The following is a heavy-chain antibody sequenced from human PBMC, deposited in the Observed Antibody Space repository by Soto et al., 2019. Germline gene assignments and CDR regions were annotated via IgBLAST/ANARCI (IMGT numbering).Heavy chain of an antibody. CDR2: MYHSGST. Sequence: SETLSLTCAVSGGSISSGGYSWSWIRQPPGKGLEWIGYMYHSGSTYYNPSLKSRVTISIDRSKNQFSLKLSSVTAADTAVYYCARSRYYYDSSGYFGETSDDAFDIWGQGTMVTVS. J-gene: IGHJ3*02. CDR3: ARSRYYYDSSGYFGETSDDAFDI. CDR1: GGSISSGGYS. D-gene: IGHD3-22*01. V-gene: IGHV4-30-2*01.